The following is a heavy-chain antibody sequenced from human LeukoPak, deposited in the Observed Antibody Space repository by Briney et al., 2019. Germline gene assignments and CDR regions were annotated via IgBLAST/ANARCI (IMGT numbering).Heavy chain of an antibody. CDR2: INPSGGST. CDR3: ARDPELGTANYYFDY. D-gene: IGHD7-27*01. CDR1: GYTFISHY. J-gene: IGHJ4*02. V-gene: IGHV1-46*01. Sequence: GASVKVSCKASGYTFISHYIHWVRQAPGQGLEWMGIINPSGGSTSYAQKFQGRVTMTRDTSTSTVYMELSSLRSEDTAVYYCARDPELGTANYYFDYWGQGTLVTVSS.